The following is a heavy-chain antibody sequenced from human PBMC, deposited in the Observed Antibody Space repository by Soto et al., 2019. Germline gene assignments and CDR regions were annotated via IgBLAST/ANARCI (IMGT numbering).Heavy chain of an antibody. J-gene: IGHJ3*02. CDR1: GGSISSGGYY. CDR3: ARDEADSSGWYLGAFDI. V-gene: IGHV4-31*03. CDR2: IYYSGST. D-gene: IGHD6-19*01. Sequence: QVQLQESGPGLVKPSQTLSLTCTVSGGSISSGGYYWSWIRQHPGKGLEWIGYIYYSGSTYYNPSLKSRVTISVDTSKNQFSLKLSSVTAADTAVYYCARDEADSSGWYLGAFDIWGQGTMVTVSS.